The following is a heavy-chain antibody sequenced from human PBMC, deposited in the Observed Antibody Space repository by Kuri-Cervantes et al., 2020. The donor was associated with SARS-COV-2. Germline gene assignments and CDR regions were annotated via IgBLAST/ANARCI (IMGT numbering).Heavy chain of an antibody. V-gene: IGHV4-39*01. CDR3: ARTSSGYYYYFDY. D-gene: IGHD3-22*01. J-gene: IGHJ4*02. Sequence: SETLSLTCAVYGGSISSSSYYWGWIRQPPGKGLEWIGSIYYSGSTYYNPSLKSRVTISVDTSKNQFSLKLSSVTAADTAVYYCARTSSGYYYYFDYWGQGTLVTVSS. CDR1: GGSISSSSYY. CDR2: IYYSGST.